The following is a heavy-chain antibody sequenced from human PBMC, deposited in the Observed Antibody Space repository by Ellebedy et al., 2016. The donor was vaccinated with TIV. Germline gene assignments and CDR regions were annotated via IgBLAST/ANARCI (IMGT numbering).Heavy chain of an antibody. J-gene: IGHJ4*02. D-gene: IGHD3-10*01. CDR3: ARDPPGIRGEPDY. V-gene: IGHV3-30*04. CDR1: GFTFSSST. Sequence: GESLKISCAASGFTFSSSTMHWVRQAPGKGLEWVSLISYDANNEYYADSVRGRFTISRDNSKNTLYLQMNSLRAEDTAVYYCARDPPGIRGEPDYWGQGTLVTVSS. CDR2: ISYDANNE.